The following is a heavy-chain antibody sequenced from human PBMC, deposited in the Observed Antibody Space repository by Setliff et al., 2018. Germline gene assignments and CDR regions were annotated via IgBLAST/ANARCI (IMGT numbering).Heavy chain of an antibody. CDR3: AKDWGAVAAMGSYYFDS. Sequence: GGSLRLSCATSAVAFSSYGMHWVRQAPGKGLQWVAFIRYDGSDTYYTDSVKGRFTISRDNSKNTLYLQMNSLRVEDTAVYFCAKDWGAVAAMGSYYFDSWGQGTLVTVSS. D-gene: IGHD6-19*01. CDR1: AVAFSSYG. CDR2: IRYDGSDT. V-gene: IGHV3-30*02. J-gene: IGHJ4*02.